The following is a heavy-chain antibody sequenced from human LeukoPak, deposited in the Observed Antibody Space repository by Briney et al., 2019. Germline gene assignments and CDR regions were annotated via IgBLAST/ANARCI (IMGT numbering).Heavy chain of an antibody. D-gene: IGHD3-16*02. CDR2: INQSGFT. CDR1: GESFSGYF. J-gene: IGHJ6*03. V-gene: IGHV4-34*01. Sequence: SETLSLTCAVSGESFSGYFWNWIRKPPGKGLEWIGEINQSGFTKYTPSLASRVTISIDTSKNHLSRNLTSVTAANTAVYYCATQSSADYFYYTDVWGKGTTVTVSS. CDR3: ATQSSADYFYYTDV.